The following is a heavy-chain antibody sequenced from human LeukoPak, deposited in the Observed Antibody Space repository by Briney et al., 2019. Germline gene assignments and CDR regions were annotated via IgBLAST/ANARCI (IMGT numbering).Heavy chain of an antibody. J-gene: IGHJ4*02. D-gene: IGHD2-21*02. CDR1: GFRFSKYG. V-gene: IGHV3-23*01. CDR2: IGGSEDST. CDR3: AKDLKSIVVVTSIRGYFDS. Sequence: GGSLRLSCVASGFRFSKYGMNWVRQAPGKGLEWVSGIGGSEDSTYYANSVKGRFTISRDDSKNSVYLQMNSLRAEDTAIYYCAKDLKSIVVVTSIRGYFDSWGQGTLVAVSS.